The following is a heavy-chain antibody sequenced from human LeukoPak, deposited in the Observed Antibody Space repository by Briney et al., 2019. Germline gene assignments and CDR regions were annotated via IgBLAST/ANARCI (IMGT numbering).Heavy chain of an antibody. V-gene: IGHV4-34*01. CDR1: GGSFSGYY. CDR3: AASSSPKGWFDP. Sequence: PSETLSLTCAVYGGSFSGYYWSWIRQPPGKGLEWIGEINHSGSTNYNPSLKSRVTISVDTSKNQFSLKLSSVTALDTAVYYCAASSSPKGWFDPWGQGTLVTVSS. CDR2: INHSGST. D-gene: IGHD2-2*01. J-gene: IGHJ5*02.